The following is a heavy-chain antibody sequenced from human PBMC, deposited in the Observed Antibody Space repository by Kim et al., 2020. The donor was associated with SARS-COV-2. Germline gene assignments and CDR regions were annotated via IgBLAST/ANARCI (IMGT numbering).Heavy chain of an antibody. CDR3: AREFYDSSGSTYYYYYYGMDV. V-gene: IGHV4-61*01. D-gene: IGHD3-22*01. CDR2: IYYSGST. CDR1: GGSVSSGSYY. J-gene: IGHJ6*02. Sequence: SETLSLTCTVSGGSVSSGSYYWSWIRQPPGKGLEWIGYIYYSGSTNYNPSLKSRVTISVDTSKNQFSLKLSSVTAADTAVYYCAREFYDSSGSTYYYYYYGMDVWGQGTTVTVSS.